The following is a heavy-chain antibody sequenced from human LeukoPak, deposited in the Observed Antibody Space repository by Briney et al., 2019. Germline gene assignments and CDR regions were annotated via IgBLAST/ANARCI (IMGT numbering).Heavy chain of an antibody. CDR2: INPNSGGT. Sequence: WASVKVSCKASGYTFTGYYMHWVRQAPGQRLEWMGWINPNSGGTNYAQKFQGRVTMTRDTPISTAYMELSRLRSDDTAVYYCARDSGYCSSTSCYTPYYYYYYMDVWGKGTTVTVSS. D-gene: IGHD2-2*02. V-gene: IGHV1-2*02. J-gene: IGHJ6*03. CDR3: ARDSGYCSSTSCYTPYYYYYYMDV. CDR1: GYTFTGYY.